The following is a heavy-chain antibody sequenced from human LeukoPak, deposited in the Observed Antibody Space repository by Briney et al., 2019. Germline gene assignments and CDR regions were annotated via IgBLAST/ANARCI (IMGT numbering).Heavy chain of an antibody. Sequence: GGSLRLSCAASGFTFSSYEMNWVRQAPGKGLEWVSYISSSGSTIYYADSVKGRFTISRDNAKNSLYPQMNSLRAEDTAVYYCATSTSRGPYYYMDVWGKGTTVTVSS. J-gene: IGHJ6*03. CDR1: GFTFSSYE. V-gene: IGHV3-48*03. CDR2: ISSSGSTI. CDR3: ATSTSRGPYYYMDV. D-gene: IGHD2-2*01.